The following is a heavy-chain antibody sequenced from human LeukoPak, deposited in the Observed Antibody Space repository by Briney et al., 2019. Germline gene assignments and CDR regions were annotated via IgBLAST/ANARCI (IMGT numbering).Heavy chain of an antibody. CDR2: IIPIFGTA. J-gene: IGHJ4*02. Sequence: SVKVSCKASGGTFSSYAISWVRQAPGQGLECMGGIIPIFGTANYAQKFQGRVTITTDESTSTAYMELSSLRSEDTAVYYCARTATIGYYFDYWGEGTLVTASP. D-gene: IGHD5-24*01. CDR3: ARTATIGYYFDY. V-gene: IGHV1-69*05. CDR1: GGTFSSYA.